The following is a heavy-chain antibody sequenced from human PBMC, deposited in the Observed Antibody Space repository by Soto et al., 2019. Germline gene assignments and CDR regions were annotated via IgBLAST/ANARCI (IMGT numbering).Heavy chain of an antibody. CDR1: GGTFSSYA. D-gene: IGHD6-6*01. Sequence: GASVKVSCKASGGTFSSYAISWVRQAPGQGLEWMGGIIPIFGTANYAQKFQGRVTITADESTSTAYMELSSLRSEDTAVYYCARVEDGSIAARPGNFDYWGQGTLVTVSS. CDR2: IIPIFGTA. CDR3: ARVEDGSIAARPGNFDY. J-gene: IGHJ4*02. V-gene: IGHV1-69*13.